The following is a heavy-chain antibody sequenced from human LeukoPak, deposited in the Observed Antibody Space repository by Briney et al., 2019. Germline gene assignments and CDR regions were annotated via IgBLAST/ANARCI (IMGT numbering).Heavy chain of an antibody. CDR1: GFTFSSYG. D-gene: IGHD2-15*01. V-gene: IGHV3-30*02. Sequence: GGSMRLSCAASGFTFSSYGMHWVRQAPGKGLEWVAFIRYDGSNRYYADSVKGRFSISRDNSKNTVYLQMNSLRAEDTAVYYCARERYCSGGSCYGEGWFDPWGQGTLVTVSS. J-gene: IGHJ5*02. CDR3: ARERYCSGGSCYGEGWFDP. CDR2: IRYDGSNR.